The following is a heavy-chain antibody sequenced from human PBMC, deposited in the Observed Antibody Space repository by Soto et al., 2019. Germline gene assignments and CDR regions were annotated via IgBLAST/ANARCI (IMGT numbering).Heavy chain of an antibody. V-gene: IGHV1-2*04. J-gene: IGHJ4*02. Sequence: ASVKVSCKASGYTFTGYYMHWVRQAPGQGLEWMGWINPNSGGTNYAQKFQGWVTMTRDTSISTAYMELSRLRSDDTAVYYCARGLGCTNGVCYTVFDYWGQGTLVTVSS. CDR2: INPNSGGT. CDR3: ARGLGCTNGVCYTVFDY. CDR1: GYTFTGYY. D-gene: IGHD2-8*01.